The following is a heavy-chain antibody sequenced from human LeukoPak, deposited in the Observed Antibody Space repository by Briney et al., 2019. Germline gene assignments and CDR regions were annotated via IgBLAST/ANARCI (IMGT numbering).Heavy chain of an antibody. D-gene: IGHD3-16*01. V-gene: IGHV1-18*01. CDR3: ARREMARWGSIYYYYYMDV. J-gene: IGHJ6*03. Sequence: ASVKVSCKASGYTFTSYGISWVRQAPGQGLEWMGWISAYNGNTNYAQKLQGRVTMTTDTSTSTAYMELRSLRSDDTAVYYCARREMARWGSIYYYYYMDVWGKGTTVTVSS. CDR2: ISAYNGNT. CDR1: GYTFTSYG.